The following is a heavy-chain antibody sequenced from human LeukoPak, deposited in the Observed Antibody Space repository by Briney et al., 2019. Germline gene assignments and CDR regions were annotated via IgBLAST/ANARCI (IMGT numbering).Heavy chain of an antibody. CDR1: GFTFSSYS. Sequence: GGSLKLSCAASGFTFSSYSMNWVRQAPGKGLEWVSSISSSSSYIYYADSVKGRFAISRDNAKKSLYLQMNSLRAEDTAVYYCARAVAAAGRSWWFDPWGQGTLVCVSS. V-gene: IGHV3-21*01. D-gene: IGHD6-13*01. CDR2: ISSSSSYI. CDR3: ARAVAAAGRSWWFDP. J-gene: IGHJ5*02.